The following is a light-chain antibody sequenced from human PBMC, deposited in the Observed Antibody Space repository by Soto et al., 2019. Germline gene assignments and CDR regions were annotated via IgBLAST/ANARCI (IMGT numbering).Light chain of an antibody. CDR2: DVS. CDR3: QQYNSNSFT. CDR1: QSISSW. Sequence: DIQMTQSPSTLSASVGDRVTITCRASQSISSWLAWYQQKPGKAPKLLIYDVSSLESGGPSRCSGSGSGTEFSLTISSLLPCVFGTYYFQQYNSNSFTFGGGSNVDIK. V-gene: IGKV1-5*01. J-gene: IGKJ4*01.